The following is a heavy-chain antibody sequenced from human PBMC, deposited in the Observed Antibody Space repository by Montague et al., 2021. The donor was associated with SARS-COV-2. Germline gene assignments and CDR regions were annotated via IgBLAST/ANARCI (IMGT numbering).Heavy chain of an antibody. Sequence: SETLSLTCAVYGGSFSGYYWSWIRQPPGKGLEWIGEINHSGSTNYNPSLKSRVTISVDTSKNQFSLKLSSVTAADTAVYYCARINRIIVGATRFDYWGQGTLVTASS. CDR1: GGSFSGYY. D-gene: IGHD1-26*01. CDR2: INHSGST. CDR3: ARINRIIVGATRFDY. J-gene: IGHJ4*02. V-gene: IGHV4-34*01.